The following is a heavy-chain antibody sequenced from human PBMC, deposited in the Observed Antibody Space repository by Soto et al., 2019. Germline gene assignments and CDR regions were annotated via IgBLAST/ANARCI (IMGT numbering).Heavy chain of an antibody. Sequence: QVQLVQSGAEVKKPGSSVKVSCKASGGTFSSYAISWVRQAPGQGLEWMGGIIPIFGTANYAQKFQGRVTITADESTRTAYMELSSLRAEDTAVYYCARGGGLDIVVVVAATPEWFDPWGQGTLVTVSS. V-gene: IGHV1-69*01. CDR1: GGTFSSYA. D-gene: IGHD2-15*01. J-gene: IGHJ5*02. CDR3: ARGGGLDIVVVVAATPEWFDP. CDR2: IIPIFGTA.